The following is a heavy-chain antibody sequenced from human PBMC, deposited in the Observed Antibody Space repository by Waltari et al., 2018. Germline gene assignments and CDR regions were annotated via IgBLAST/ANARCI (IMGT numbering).Heavy chain of an antibody. CDR2: IYYNGNP. D-gene: IGHD4-17*01. CDR1: GGSITGYY. Sequence: QVQLQESGPGLVKPSETLSLTCTVSGGSITGYYWSWIRQPPGKGLEWIGHIYYNGNPDYTHSLKSRVTISVDTSKNQFSLKLSAVTAADTAVYYCAREIYGGNSRPYDYWGQGTLVTVSS. CDR3: AREIYGGNSRPYDY. V-gene: IGHV4-59*01. J-gene: IGHJ4*02.